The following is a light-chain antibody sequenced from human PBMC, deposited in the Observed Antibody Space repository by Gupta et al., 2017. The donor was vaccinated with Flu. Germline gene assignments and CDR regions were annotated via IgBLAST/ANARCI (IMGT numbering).Light chain of an antibody. CDR1: QSLLHSNGYNY. CDR3: MQALQTPDS. V-gene: IGKV2-28*01. CDR2: LGS. J-gene: IGKJ2*03. Sequence: DLVMTQSPLSLPVTPGEPASISCRSSQSLLHSNGYNYLDWYLQTPGQSPQLLIYLGSNRASGVPDRFSGSGSGTDFTLKISRVEAEDVGVYYCMQALQTPDSFGQGTKLEIK.